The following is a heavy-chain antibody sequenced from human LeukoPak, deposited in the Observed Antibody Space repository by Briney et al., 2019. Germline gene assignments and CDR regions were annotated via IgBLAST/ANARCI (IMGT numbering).Heavy chain of an antibody. J-gene: IGHJ6*02. Sequence: PSETLSLTCTVSGSSISSYYWSWIRQSAGKGLEWIGRIHTSGSTDYNPSLKSRVTMSVDTSKNQFSLKLSSVTAADTAVYYCARAVAGVDRATYYYYGMDVWGQGTTVTVSS. D-gene: IGHD6-19*01. CDR1: GSSISSYY. CDR3: ARAVAGVDRATYYYYGMDV. CDR2: IHTSGST. V-gene: IGHV4-4*07.